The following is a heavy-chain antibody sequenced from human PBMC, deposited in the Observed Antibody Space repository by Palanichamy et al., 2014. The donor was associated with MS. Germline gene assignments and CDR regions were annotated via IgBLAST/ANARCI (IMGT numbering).Heavy chain of an antibody. V-gene: IGHV4-39*01. CDR3: ACLFGTRLDY. Sequence: QLQLQESGPGLVKPSETLSLPCTVSGGSISSSSYYWGWIRQPPGKGLEWIGSFYYSGRTYYNPSLKSRVTISVDTSKNQFSLKLSSVTAADTAVYYCACLFGTRLDYWGQGTLVTVSS. CDR1: GGSISSSSYY. D-gene: IGHD1-7*01. CDR2: FYYSGRT. J-gene: IGHJ4*02.